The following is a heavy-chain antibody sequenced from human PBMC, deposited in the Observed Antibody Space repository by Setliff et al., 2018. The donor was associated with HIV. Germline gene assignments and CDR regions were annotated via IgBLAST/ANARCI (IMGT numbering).Heavy chain of an antibody. D-gene: IGHD1-26*01. Sequence: ASVKVSCKASGYTFTNYGISWVRQAPGQGLEWMGWISSYNGNTNYAQNFQGRVTMTTDTFTDTAYMELRSLRSDDTAVYYCATSGEWELNFDYWGQGTLVTVSS. CDR2: ISSYNGNT. CDR3: ATSGEWELNFDY. CDR1: GYTFTNYG. J-gene: IGHJ4*02. V-gene: IGHV1-18*01.